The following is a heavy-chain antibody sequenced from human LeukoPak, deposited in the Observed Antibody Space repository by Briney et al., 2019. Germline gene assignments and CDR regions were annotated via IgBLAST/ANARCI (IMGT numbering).Heavy chain of an antibody. CDR1: GGSFSTYY. Sequence: SETLSLTCTVSGGSFSTYYWSWIRQPPGKGLEWIGYIYYSGSTNYNPSLKSRVTISVDTSKNQFSLKLSSVTAADTAVYYCARIRGAAAGTDYFDYWGQGTLVTVSS. CDR3: ARIRGAAAGTDYFDY. V-gene: IGHV4-59*12. J-gene: IGHJ4*02. D-gene: IGHD6-13*01. CDR2: IYYSGST.